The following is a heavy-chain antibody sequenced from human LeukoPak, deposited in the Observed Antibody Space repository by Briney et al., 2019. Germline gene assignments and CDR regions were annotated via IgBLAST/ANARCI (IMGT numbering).Heavy chain of an antibody. D-gene: IGHD3-22*01. CDR3: ARDQYYYDSSGYYYEDAFDI. CDR2: INPNSGGT. J-gene: IGHJ3*02. CDR1: GYTFTGYY. V-gene: IGHV1-2*02. Sequence: ASVKVSCKASGYTFTGYYMHWVRQAPGQELEWMGWINPNSGGTNYAQKFQGRVTMTRDTSISTAYMELRRLRSDDTAVYYCARDQYYYDSSGYYYEDAFDIWGQGTMVTVSS.